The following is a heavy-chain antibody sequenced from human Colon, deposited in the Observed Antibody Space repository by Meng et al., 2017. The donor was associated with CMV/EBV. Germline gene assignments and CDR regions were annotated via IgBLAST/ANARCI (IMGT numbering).Heavy chain of an antibody. CDR1: GFTFSFYG. CDR3: VREAVLFTPYFDN. V-gene: IGHV3-48*04. Sequence: GESLKISCAASGFTFSFYGMSWVRQAPGKGLEWVAYIGRDSSAVYYPDSVNGRFTISRDNAKNSLYLQMNSLRAEDTAVYYCVREAVLFTPYFDNWGQGTLVTVSS. J-gene: IGHJ4*02. CDR2: IGRDSSAV.